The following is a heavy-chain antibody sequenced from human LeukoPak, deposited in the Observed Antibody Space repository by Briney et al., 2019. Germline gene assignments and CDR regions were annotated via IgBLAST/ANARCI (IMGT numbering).Heavy chain of an antibody. CDR2: IYYSGNT. D-gene: IGHD6-13*01. V-gene: IGHV4-39*01. J-gene: IGHJ5*02. CDR3: ASRQGSNWYIHWVDP. Sequence: PSETLSLTCTVSGGSISSSRYYWGWIRQPPGKGLEWIGSIYYSGNTYYNASLKSRVTISVDTSKNQFSLNLNSVTAADTAVYYCASRQGSNWYIHWVDPWGQGTLVTVSS. CDR1: GGSISSSRYY.